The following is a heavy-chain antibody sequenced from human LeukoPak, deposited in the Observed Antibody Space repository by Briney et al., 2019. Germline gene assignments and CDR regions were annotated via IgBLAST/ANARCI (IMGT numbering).Heavy chain of an antibody. CDR3: ARDLSEKYSSDY. CDR2: ISFNGDTT. Sequence: GGSLRLSCAASGFTFSRYAMHWARQAPGKGLEWVTFISFNGDTTYYADSVKGRFTISRDNSKRMVYLQVNSLRAEDTAVYYCARDLSEKYSSDYWGQGTLVIVSS. CDR1: GFTFSRYA. V-gene: IGHV3-30-3*01. J-gene: IGHJ4*02. D-gene: IGHD2-15*01.